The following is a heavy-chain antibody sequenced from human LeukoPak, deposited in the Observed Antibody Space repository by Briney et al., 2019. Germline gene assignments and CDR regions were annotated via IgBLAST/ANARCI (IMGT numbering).Heavy chain of an antibody. CDR3: ARDQRYCSSSSCPWEPFDY. D-gene: IGHD2-2*01. CDR2: IKQDGSEK. Sequence: GGSLRLSCAASGFTFSSYWMSWVRQAPGKGLEWVANIKQDGSEKYYVDSVKGRFAISRDNAKNSLYLQMNSLRAEDTAVYYCARDQRYCSSSSCPWEPFDYWGQGTLVTVSS. CDR1: GFTFSSYW. V-gene: IGHV3-7*05. J-gene: IGHJ4*02.